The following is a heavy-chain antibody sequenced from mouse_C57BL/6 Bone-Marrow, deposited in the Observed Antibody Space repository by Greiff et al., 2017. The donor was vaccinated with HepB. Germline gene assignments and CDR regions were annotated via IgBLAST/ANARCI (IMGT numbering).Heavy chain of an antibody. V-gene: IGHV1-42*01. CDR2: INPSTGGT. J-gene: IGHJ1*03. D-gene: IGHD1-1*01. Sequence: EVQLQQSGPELVKPGASVKISCKASGYSFTGYYMNWVKQSPEKSLEWIGEINPSTGGTTYNQKFKAKATLTVDKSSSTAYMQLKSLTSEDSAVYDCEKGVVAPHWYFDVWGTGTTVTVSS. CDR3: EKGVVAPHWYFDV. CDR1: GYSFTGYY.